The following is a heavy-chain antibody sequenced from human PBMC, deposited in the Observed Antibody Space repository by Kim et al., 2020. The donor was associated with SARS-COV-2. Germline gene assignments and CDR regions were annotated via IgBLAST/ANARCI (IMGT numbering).Heavy chain of an antibody. CDR1: GYIFTTYN. V-gene: IGHV1-46*01. CDR3: ASRSGSDPFAY. J-gene: IGHJ4*02. D-gene: IGHD5-12*01. Sequence: ASVKDSCKASGYIFTTYNIHWVRQAPGQGLEWVGILKPSGGTTINAQKFQGRVTMTRDTSTSTVYMELTSLRSEDTAVYYCASRSGSDPFAYWGQGTLVTVSS. CDR2: LKPSGGTT.